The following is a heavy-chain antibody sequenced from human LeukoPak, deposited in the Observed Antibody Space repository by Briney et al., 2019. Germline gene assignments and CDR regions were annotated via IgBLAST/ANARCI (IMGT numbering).Heavy chain of an antibody. Sequence: GAAVKVSCKASGYTFTSYYMHWVQQDPGQGLEWMGIINPSGGSRSYAQKFQGRVTMTRDMSTSKVYMELSSLRSEATAVYYCARNACVVVPAAIPKPDHWFDPWGQGTLVTVSS. CDR2: INPSGGSR. V-gene: IGHV1-46*01. D-gene: IGHD2-2*02. J-gene: IGHJ5*02. CDR3: ARNACVVVPAAIPKPDHWFDP. CDR1: GYTFTSYY.